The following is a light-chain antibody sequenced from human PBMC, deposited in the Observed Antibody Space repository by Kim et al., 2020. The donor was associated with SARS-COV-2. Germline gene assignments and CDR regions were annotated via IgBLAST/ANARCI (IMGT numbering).Light chain of an antibody. Sequence: DIVMTQSPDSLAVSLGERATINCKSSQSVLYSSNNKNYIAWYQQKPGQPPKLLIYWASSRESGVPGRFSGSGSGTYFTLTISSLQAEDVAVYYCQQYYTAPYTFGQGTKLEI. J-gene: IGKJ2*01. CDR3: QQYYTAPYT. V-gene: IGKV4-1*01. CDR2: WAS. CDR1: QSVLYSSNNKNY.